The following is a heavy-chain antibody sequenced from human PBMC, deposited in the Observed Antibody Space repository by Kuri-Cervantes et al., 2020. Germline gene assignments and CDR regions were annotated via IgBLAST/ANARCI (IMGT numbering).Heavy chain of an antibody. J-gene: IGHJ4*02. CDR1: GFTFSSYA. V-gene: IGHV3-23*01. CDR3: ASAPHQWLGGVDS. Sequence: GGSLRLSCAASGFTFSSYAMSWVRQAPGKGLEWVSAISGSGGSTYYADSVKGRFTISRDNAKKSLSVLMNSLRAEDTAVYYCASAPHQWLGGVDSWGQGTLVTVSS. CDR2: ISGSGGST. D-gene: IGHD6-19*01.